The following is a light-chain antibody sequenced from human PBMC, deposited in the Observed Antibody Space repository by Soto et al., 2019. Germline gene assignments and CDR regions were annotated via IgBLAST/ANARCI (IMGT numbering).Light chain of an antibody. Sequence: QSVLTQPASVSGSPGQSITISCTGTSSDVGGYNYVSWHQQHPGKAPKLMIYEVSNRPSGVSNRFSGSKSGNTASLTISGLQAEDEADYYCSSYTSSSTDVVFGGGTKVTVL. J-gene: IGLJ2*01. V-gene: IGLV2-14*01. CDR1: SSDVGGYNY. CDR2: EVS. CDR3: SSYTSSSTDVV.